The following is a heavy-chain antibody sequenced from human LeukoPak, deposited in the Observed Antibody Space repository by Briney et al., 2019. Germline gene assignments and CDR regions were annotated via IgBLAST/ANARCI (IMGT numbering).Heavy chain of an antibody. CDR2: MKPDGSEK. V-gene: IGHV3-7*01. J-gene: IGHJ4*02. CDR3: ARSFDYVWGRD. Sequence: GGSLRLSCAASGFTVSNCWMSWVRQAPGKGLEWVANMKPDGSEKNYVDSVKGRFTISRDNAKNSLYLQMNSLRAKDTAVYYCARSFDYVWGRDWGQGTLVTVSS. D-gene: IGHD3-16*01. CDR1: GFTVSNCW.